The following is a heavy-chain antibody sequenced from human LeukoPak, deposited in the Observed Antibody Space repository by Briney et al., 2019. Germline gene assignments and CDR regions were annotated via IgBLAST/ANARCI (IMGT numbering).Heavy chain of an antibody. D-gene: IGHD1-26*01. CDR3: SRQPIVGATTVDY. CDR1: GDSISSSSYY. Sequence: SETLSLTCTVSGDSISSSSYYWGWIRQPPGKGLEWIGNIYYSGSTYYNPSFKSRVTISVDASKNQFSLKLSSVTAADTAVYYCSRQPIVGATTVDYWGQGTVVTVSS. V-gene: IGHV4-39*01. CDR2: IYYSGST. J-gene: IGHJ4*02.